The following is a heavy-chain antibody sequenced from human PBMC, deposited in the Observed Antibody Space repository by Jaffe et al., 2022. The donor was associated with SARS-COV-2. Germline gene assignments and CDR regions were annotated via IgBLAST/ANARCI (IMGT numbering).Heavy chain of an antibody. Sequence: EVQLVESGGVVVQPGGSLRLSCAASGFTFDDYAMHWVRQAPGKGLEWVSLISWDGGSTYYADSVKGRFTISRDNSKNSLYLQMNSLRAEDTALYYCAKGDGSGSYSYYYYYMDVWGKGTTVTVSS. J-gene: IGHJ6*03. CDR1: GFTFDDYA. D-gene: IGHD3-10*01. CDR3: AKGDGSGSYSYYYYYMDV. V-gene: IGHV3-43D*03. CDR2: ISWDGGST.